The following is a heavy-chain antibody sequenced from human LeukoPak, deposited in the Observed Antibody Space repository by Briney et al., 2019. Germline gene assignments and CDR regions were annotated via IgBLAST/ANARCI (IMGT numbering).Heavy chain of an antibody. CDR2: IKQDGSEK. CDR3: ARWRGAQSEFEY. J-gene: IGHJ4*02. V-gene: IGHV3-7*01. CDR1: GFTFSTYW. D-gene: IGHD3-3*01. Sequence: GGSLRLSCTASGFTFSTYWMSWVRQSPGKGLECVASIKQDGSEKEYVDSVKGRFTISRDNAKNSLYLQMISLRAEDTAVYYCARWRGAQSEFEYWGQGTLVTVSS.